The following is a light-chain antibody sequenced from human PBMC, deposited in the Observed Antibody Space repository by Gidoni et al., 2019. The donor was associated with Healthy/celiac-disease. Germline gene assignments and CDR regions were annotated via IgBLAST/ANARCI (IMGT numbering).Light chain of an antibody. V-gene: IGKV3-11*01. CDR1: QSVSSY. J-gene: IGKJ4*01. CDR2: DAS. CDR3: QQRSNWPLT. Sequence: PATRSFTTGERTTLACKASQSVSSYVAWYQQKPGQAPRLLNYDASNGATGIPARFSGSGSGTDFTLTISSLEPEDFAVYYCQQRSNWPLTFGGGTKVEIK.